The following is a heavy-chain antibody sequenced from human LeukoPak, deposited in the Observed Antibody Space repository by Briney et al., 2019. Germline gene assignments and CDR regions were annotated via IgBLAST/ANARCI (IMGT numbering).Heavy chain of an antibody. D-gene: IGHD2-2*01. CDR3: ARQGYCSSTSCYAVDWFDP. CDR2: IFYSGST. V-gene: IGHV4-39*01. Sequence: PSETLSLTCTVSGGSISSSSYYWGWIRLPPGKELEWIGSIFYSGSTYYNPSLKSRVTISVDTSKNQFSLKLSSVTAADTAVYYCARQGYCSSTSCYAVDWFDPWGQGTLVTVSS. CDR1: GGSISSSSYY. J-gene: IGHJ5*02.